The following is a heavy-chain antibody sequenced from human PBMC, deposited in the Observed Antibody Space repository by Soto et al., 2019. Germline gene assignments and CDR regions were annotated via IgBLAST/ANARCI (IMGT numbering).Heavy chain of an antibody. Sequence: PGGSLRLSCAASGFPFGENAMRWVRQAPGKGLEWVSGISDSGATTYYADSVRGRFTISRDNSKNTLYLQMKSLRAEDSASYYCAKEATISGSLDYWGQGALVTVS. D-gene: IGHD1-26*01. V-gene: IGHV3-23*01. CDR1: GFPFGENA. J-gene: IGHJ4*02. CDR2: ISDSGATT. CDR3: AKEATISGSLDY.